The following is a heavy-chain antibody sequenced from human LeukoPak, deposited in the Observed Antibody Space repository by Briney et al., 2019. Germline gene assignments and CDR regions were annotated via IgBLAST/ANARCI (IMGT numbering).Heavy chain of an antibody. Sequence: PSETLSLTCTVSGGSISSYYWSWIRQPPGKGLEWIGYIYYSGSTNYNPSLKSRATISVDTSKNQFSLKLSSVTAADTAVYYCARDPGGDTIHWFDPWGQGTLVTVSS. CDR3: ARDPGGDTIHWFDP. CDR2: IYYSGST. J-gene: IGHJ5*02. V-gene: IGHV4-59*01. D-gene: IGHD2-21*02. CDR1: GGSISSYY.